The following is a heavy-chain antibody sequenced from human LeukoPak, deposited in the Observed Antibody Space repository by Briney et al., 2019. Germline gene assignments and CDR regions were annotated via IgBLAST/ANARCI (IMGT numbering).Heavy chain of an antibody. CDR2: INSDAKTT. J-gene: IGHJ4*02. Sequence: GSLRLSCEASGFSLSSYWMHWVRQAPGKGLVWVSRINSDAKTTDYGDSVKGRFTISRDNAKNALYLQMNSLGAEDTAVYHCARGEYYHESSGYPNYWGQGTLVTVSS. V-gene: IGHV3-74*01. D-gene: IGHD3-22*01. CDR3: ARGEYYHESSGYPNY. CDR1: GFSLSSYW.